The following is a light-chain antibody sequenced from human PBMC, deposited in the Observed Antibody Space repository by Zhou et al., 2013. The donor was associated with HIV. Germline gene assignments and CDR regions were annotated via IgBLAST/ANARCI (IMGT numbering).Light chain of an antibody. J-gene: IGKJ1*01. CDR3: QQSYITRT. Sequence: DIQMTQSPSSLSASVGDRVTITCRASQSISSYLNWYQHKPGKAPRLLIYVASSLFTGVPSRFSGSGFGTDFTLTITSLQAEDSATYYCQQSYITRTFGQGTKVEI. CDR2: VAS. CDR1: QSISSY. V-gene: IGKV1-39*01.